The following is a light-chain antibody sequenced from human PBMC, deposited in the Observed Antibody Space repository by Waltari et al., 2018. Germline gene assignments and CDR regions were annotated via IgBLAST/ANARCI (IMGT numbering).Light chain of an antibody. Sequence: DIVLTPSPENLPVYRGERATLTCKYSLSVAFSSNNKTYLAWYQQKPGQPPKLRITWESTRESGVPDRFSGSGSETDFTLTISSLQAEDVAVYYCQQCYTFPYTFGQGTKLEIK. J-gene: IGKJ2*01. CDR2: WES. CDR1: LSVAFSSNNKTY. V-gene: IGKV4-1*01. CDR3: QQCYTFPYT.